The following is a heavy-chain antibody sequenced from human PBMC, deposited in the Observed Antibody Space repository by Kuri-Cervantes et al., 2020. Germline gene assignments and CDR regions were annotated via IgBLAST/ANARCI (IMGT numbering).Heavy chain of an antibody. Sequence: SETLSLTCAVYGGSFSGYYWSWIRQPPGKGLEWIGYIYYSGSTNYNPSLKSRVTISVDTSKNQFSLKLSSVTAADTAVYYCARDARDNAFDIWGQGTMVPSPQ. V-gene: IGHV4-59*01. J-gene: IGHJ3*02. CDR3: ARDARDNAFDI. CDR2: IYYSGST. CDR1: GGSFSGYY. D-gene: IGHD2-15*01.